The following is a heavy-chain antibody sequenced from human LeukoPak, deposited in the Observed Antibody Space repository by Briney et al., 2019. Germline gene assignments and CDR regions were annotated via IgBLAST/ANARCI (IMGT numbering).Heavy chain of an antibody. D-gene: IGHD3-22*01. V-gene: IGHV3-66*01. CDR3: ARAYSSGYYYFFDY. Sequence: GSLRLSCAASGFSVSSNYMSWVRQAPGKGLEWVSVIYSGGGTYYADSVKGRFTISRDNSKNTLYLQMNSLRAEDTAVYYCARAYSSGYYYFFDYWGQGTLVTVSS. J-gene: IGHJ4*02. CDR1: GFSVSSNY. CDR2: IYSGGGT.